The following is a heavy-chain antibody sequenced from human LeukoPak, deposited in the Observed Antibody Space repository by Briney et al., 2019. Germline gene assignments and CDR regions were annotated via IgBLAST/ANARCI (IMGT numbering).Heavy chain of an antibody. D-gene: IGHD4-17*01. CDR1: GYTYTCYY. V-gene: IGHV1-2*02. Sequence: ASVKVSCKASGYTYTCYYMHWVRQAPGQGLEWMGWINPNSGGTHYAQKFQGRVTVTRDTSISTTYMDLTRLKSHDTAIYFCPRKGEIYGVYDCCGPRTLFNVSS. CDR2: INPNSGGT. J-gene: IGHJ5*01. CDR3: PRKGEIYGVYDC.